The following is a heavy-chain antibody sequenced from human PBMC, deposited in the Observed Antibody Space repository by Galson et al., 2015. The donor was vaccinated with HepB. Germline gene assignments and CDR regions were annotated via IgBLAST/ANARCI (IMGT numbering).Heavy chain of an antibody. Sequence: SLRLSCAASRLTFAPYSVHWVRQAPGKGLEWVAYISFDGSDKSYADSVKGRFTISSDNSKNTLYLQMNSLRPEDTAVYYCARDGDYQYFQHWGQGTLVTVSS. V-gene: IGHV3-30*04. J-gene: IGHJ1*01. CDR3: ARDGDYQYFQH. D-gene: IGHD4-17*01. CDR2: ISFDGSDK. CDR1: RLTFAPYS.